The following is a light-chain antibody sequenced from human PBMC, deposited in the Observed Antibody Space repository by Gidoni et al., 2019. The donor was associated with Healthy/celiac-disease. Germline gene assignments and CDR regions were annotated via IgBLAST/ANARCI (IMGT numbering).Light chain of an antibody. Sequence: DIQMTNSPSSLSASIGDRVTITCRASHGISNYLAWYQQKPGKVPKLLIYASSTLQSGVPSRFSGSGSGTDFTLTISSLQPEDVANYYFQKYNSPPTFGQGTKVEIK. CDR1: HGISNY. CDR2: ASS. J-gene: IGKJ1*01. CDR3: QKYNSPPT. V-gene: IGKV1-27*01.